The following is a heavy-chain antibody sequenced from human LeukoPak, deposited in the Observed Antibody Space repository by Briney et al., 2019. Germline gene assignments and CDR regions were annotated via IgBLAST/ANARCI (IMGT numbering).Heavy chain of an antibody. CDR2: IYYSGST. CDR1: SGSISSSY. CDR3: ARGKTYYDISKDAFDI. Sequence: PSETLSLTCTVASGSISSSYWSWIRQPPGKGLEWIGYIYYSGSTNYNPSLKSRVTISVGTSKNQFSLKLSSVTAADTAVYYCARGKTYYDISKDAFDIWGQGTMVTVSS. J-gene: IGHJ3*02. D-gene: IGHD3-22*01. V-gene: IGHV4-59*01.